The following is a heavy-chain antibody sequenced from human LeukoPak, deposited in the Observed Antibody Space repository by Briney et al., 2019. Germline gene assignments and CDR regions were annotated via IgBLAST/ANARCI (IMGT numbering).Heavy chain of an antibody. V-gene: IGHV3-30*04. D-gene: IGHD3-22*01. Sequence: GGSLRLSCAASGFTFSSYAMHWVRQAPGKGLEWVAVISYDGSNKYYADSVKGRFTISRDNSKNTLYLQMNSLRAEDTAVYYCARDVWRVTPYYYDSSGYYYYGMDVWGQGTTVTVSS. CDR1: GFTFSSYA. J-gene: IGHJ6*02. CDR2: ISYDGSNK. CDR3: ARDVWRVTPYYYDSSGYYYYGMDV.